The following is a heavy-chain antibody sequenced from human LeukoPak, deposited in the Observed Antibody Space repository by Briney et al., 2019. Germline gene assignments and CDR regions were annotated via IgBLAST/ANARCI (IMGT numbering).Heavy chain of an antibody. CDR1: GFTFSGYS. V-gene: IGHV3-21*01. J-gene: IGHJ4*02. CDR3: AREVSEGFDF. CDR2: FGTRSTSI. Sequence: GGSLRLSCTASGFTFSGYSMNWIRQAPGEGLEWVSSFGTRSTSIYHAGSVKGRFAISRDNAKNSLYLQMNSLRAEDTALYYCAREVSEGFDFWGQGTLVTVSS. D-gene: IGHD3-22*01.